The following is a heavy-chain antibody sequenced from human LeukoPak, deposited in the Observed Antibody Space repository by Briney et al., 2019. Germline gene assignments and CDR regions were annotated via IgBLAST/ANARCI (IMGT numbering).Heavy chain of an antibody. J-gene: IGHJ6*02. V-gene: IGHV4-39*01. CDR2: IYYSGST. Sequence: PSETLSLTCTVSGGSISSSSYYWGWIRQPPGKGLEWIGSIYYSGSTYYNPSLKSRVTISVDTSKNQFSLQLNSVTPEDTAVYYCARVGYSGYDLGVYYYYGMDVWGQGTTVTVSS. CDR3: ARVGYSGYDLGVYYYYGMDV. D-gene: IGHD5-12*01. CDR1: GGSISSSSYY.